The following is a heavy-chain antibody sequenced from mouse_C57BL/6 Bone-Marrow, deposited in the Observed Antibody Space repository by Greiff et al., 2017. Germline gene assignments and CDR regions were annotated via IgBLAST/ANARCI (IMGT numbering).Heavy chain of an antibody. J-gene: IGHJ4*01. CDR1: GYAFSSSW. CDR3: EKIVNYSYAMDY. V-gene: IGHV1-82*01. D-gene: IGHD2-1*01. CDR2: IYPGDGDT. Sequence: VQLQQSGPELVKPGASVKISCKASGYAFSSSWMNWVKQRPGKGLEWIGRIYPGDGDTNYNGKFKGKATLTADKSSSTAYMQLSCLTYEDSAVXFGEKIVNYSYAMDYWGQGTSVTVSS.